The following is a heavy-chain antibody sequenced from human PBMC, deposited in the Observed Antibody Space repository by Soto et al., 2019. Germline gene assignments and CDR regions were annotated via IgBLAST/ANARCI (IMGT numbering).Heavy chain of an antibody. CDR2: INAGNGNT. V-gene: IGHV1-3*01. Sequence: QVPLVQSGAEVKKPGASVKVSCKASGYTFTSYAMHWVRQAPGQRLEWMGWINAGNGNTKYSQKFQGRVTITRDTSASTAYMELSSLRSEDTAVYYCASESPITMVRGVMSYWGQGTLVTVSS. D-gene: IGHD3-10*01. CDR3: ASESPITMVRGVMSY. CDR1: GYTFTSYA. J-gene: IGHJ4*02.